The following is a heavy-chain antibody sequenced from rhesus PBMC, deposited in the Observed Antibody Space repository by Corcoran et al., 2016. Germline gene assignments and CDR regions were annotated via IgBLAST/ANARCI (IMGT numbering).Heavy chain of an antibody. CDR2: IDPSDSDP. D-gene: IGHD7-45*01. CDR1: GYSFTSYW. CDR3: AKASGDLRYFDL. J-gene: IGHJ2*01. Sequence: EVQLVQSGAEVKRPGESLKISCKTSGYSFTSYWISWVRQMPGKSLEGMGAIDPSDSDPRYRPSFQGQVTISADKSISTTYLQWSSLKASDSATYYCAKASGDLRYFDLWGPGTPITISS. V-gene: IGHV5-2*01.